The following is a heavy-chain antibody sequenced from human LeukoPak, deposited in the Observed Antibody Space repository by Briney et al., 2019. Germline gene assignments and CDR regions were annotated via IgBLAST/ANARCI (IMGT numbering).Heavy chain of an antibody. CDR3: ASSQAKYDYVWGSYRHQLDY. CDR2: INPSGGST. D-gene: IGHD3-16*02. Sequence: ASVKVSCKASGYTFTSYGISWVRQAPGQGLEWMGIINPSGGSTSYAQKFQGRVTMTRDTSTSTVYMELSSLRSEDTAVYYCASSQAKYDYVWGSYRHQLDYWGQGTLVTVSS. V-gene: IGHV1-46*01. J-gene: IGHJ4*02. CDR1: GYTFTSYG.